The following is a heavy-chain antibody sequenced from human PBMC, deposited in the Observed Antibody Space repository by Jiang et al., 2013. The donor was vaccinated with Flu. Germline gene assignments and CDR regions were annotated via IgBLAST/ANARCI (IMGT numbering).Heavy chain of an antibody. CDR2: IYYSGTT. CDR1: GGSINSGEYY. D-gene: IGHD2-15*01. J-gene: IGHJ6*02. CDR3: ARELGVVAATPRNDYYGSDV. V-gene: IGHV4-30-4*08. Sequence: GSGLVKPSQTLSLTCTVSGGSINSGEYYWSWVRQPPGKGLEWIAYIYYSGTTYYNPSLKSRVAMSLDTSKNQFSLNMTSVTAADTAVYFCARELGVVAATPRNDYYGSDVWGRGTTVTVSS.